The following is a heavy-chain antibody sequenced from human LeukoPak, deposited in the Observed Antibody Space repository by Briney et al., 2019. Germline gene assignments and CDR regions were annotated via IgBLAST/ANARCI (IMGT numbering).Heavy chain of an antibody. CDR3: ARGILGGFNPGAY. J-gene: IGHJ4*02. V-gene: IGHV4-4*02. CDR1: LDSTTSNF. CDR2: IHRSGRS. Sequence: PSETLSLTCTVSLDSTTSNFWSWVRQPPGKGLEWIGEIHRSGRSNYNPSLQSRVTISIDRSRNQIALELSSVTAADTAVYYCARGILGGFNPGAYWGQGTLVTVSS. D-gene: IGHD1-14*01.